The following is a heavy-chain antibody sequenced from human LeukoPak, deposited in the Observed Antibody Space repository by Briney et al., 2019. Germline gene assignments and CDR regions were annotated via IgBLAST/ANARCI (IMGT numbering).Heavy chain of an antibody. CDR1: GYSISSGYY. D-gene: IGHD6-13*01. CDR2: IYHSGST. Sequence: SETLSLTCAVSGYSISSGYYWGWIWPPPGKGLEWIGSIYHSGSTYYNPSLKSRVTISVDTSKNQFSLKLSSVTAADTALYYCVRLKSSSWYIHDWGPGTLVTVSS. V-gene: IGHV4-38-2*01. CDR3: VRLKSSSWYIHD. J-gene: IGHJ1*01.